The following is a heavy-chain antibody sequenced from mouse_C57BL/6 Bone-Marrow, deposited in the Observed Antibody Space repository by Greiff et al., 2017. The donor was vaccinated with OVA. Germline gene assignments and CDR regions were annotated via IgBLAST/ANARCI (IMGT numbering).Heavy chain of an antibody. V-gene: IGHV1-82*01. CDR1: GYAFSSSW. Sequence: QVQLQQSGPELVKPGASVKISCKASGYAFSSSWMNWVKQRPGKGLEWIGRIYPGDGDTNYNGKFKGKATLTADTSSSTAYMQLSSLTSEDSAVYYCARKLWYFDVWGTGTTVTVSS. J-gene: IGHJ1*03. CDR2: IYPGDGDT. CDR3: ARKLWYFDV.